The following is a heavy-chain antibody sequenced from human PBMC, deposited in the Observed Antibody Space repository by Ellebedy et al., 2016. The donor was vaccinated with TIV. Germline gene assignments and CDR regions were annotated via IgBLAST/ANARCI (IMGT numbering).Heavy chain of an antibody. D-gene: IGHD2-8*01. CDR3: ARGGDIVLMEDAFDI. Sequence: SETLSLXXTVSGGSISSYYWSWIRQPPGKGLEWIGEINHSGSTNYNPSLKSRVTISVDTSKNQFSLKLSSVTAADTAVYYCARGGDIVLMEDAFDIWGQGTMVTVSS. V-gene: IGHV4-34*01. CDR1: GGSISSYY. J-gene: IGHJ3*02. CDR2: INHSGST.